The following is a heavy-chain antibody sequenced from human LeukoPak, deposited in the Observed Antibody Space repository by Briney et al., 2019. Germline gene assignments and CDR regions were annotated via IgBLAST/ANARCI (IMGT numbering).Heavy chain of an antibody. V-gene: IGHV3-11*04. J-gene: IGHJ6*02. Sequence: PGGSLRLSCAASGFTFSNAWMSWVRQAPGKGLEWVSYISSSTSTIFYADSVKGRFTISRDNAKNSLYLQMNSLRAEDTAVYYCASFFGSPYCGGDCSLGWGYYYDMDVWGQGTTVTVSS. CDR2: ISSSTSTI. CDR3: ASFFGSPYCGGDCSLGWGYYYDMDV. D-gene: IGHD2-21*02. CDR1: GFTFSNAW.